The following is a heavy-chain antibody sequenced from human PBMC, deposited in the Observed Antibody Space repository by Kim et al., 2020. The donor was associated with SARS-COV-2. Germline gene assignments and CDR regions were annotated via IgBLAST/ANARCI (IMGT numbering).Heavy chain of an antibody. CDR3: AREAADFWSDVDYYYGMDV. CDR1: GYTFTSYY. D-gene: IGHD3-3*01. V-gene: IGHV1-46*01. Sequence: ASVKVSCKASGYTFTSYYMHWVRQAPGQGLEWMGIINPSGGSTSYAQKFQGRVTMTRDTSTSTVYMELSSLRSEDTAVYYCAREAADFWSDVDYYYGMDVWGQGTTVTVSS. J-gene: IGHJ6*02. CDR2: INPSGGST.